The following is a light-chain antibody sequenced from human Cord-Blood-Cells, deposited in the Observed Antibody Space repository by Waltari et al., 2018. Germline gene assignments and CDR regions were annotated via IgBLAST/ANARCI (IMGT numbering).Light chain of an antibody. CDR3: QQYNNWPYT. Sequence: ETGMMQHTATLSVSPGELATLSCRASESVSSNLAWYQQKPGQAPRLLIYGASPRAPGIPARFSGSGSGTEFTLTISSLQCEDFAVYYCQQYNNWPYTFGQGTKLEIK. CDR1: ESVSSN. J-gene: IGKJ2*01. V-gene: IGKV3-15*01. CDR2: GAS.